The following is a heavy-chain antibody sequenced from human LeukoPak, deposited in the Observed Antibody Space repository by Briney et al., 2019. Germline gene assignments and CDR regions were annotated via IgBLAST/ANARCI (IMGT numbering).Heavy chain of an antibody. J-gene: IGHJ5*02. CDR1: GYTFTSYY. CDR3: ARESFNWFDP. D-gene: IGHD3-10*01. Sequence: ASVKVSCKASGYTFTSYYMHWVRQAPGQGLEWMGIIHPSGSSTSYAQKFQGRVTITRHTSTSTVYMELSSLRSEDTAVYYCARESFNWFDPWGQGTLVTVSS. CDR2: IHPSGSST. V-gene: IGHV1-46*01.